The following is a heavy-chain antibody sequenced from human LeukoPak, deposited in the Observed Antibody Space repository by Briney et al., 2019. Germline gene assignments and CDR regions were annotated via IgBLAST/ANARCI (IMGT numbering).Heavy chain of an antibody. J-gene: IGHJ4*02. Sequence: GGTLRLSCAGSGFPFSIHGMNWVRQAPGKGLEWVSGISPGGGPTYYADSVRGRFTISRDNSKNTLYLQMNSLRAEDTAVYYCASNSGYEKGYWGQGTLATVSS. V-gene: IGHV3-23*01. D-gene: IGHD5-12*01. CDR1: GFPFSIHG. CDR3: ASNSGYEKGY. CDR2: ISPGGGPT.